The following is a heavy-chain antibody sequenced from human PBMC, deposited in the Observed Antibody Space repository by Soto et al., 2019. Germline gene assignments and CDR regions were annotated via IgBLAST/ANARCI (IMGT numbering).Heavy chain of an antibody. V-gene: IGHV3-30-3*01. Sequence: QVQLVESGGGVVQPGRSLRLSCAASGFTFSSYAMHWVRRAPGKGLEWMAVMSYDGSNKYYADSVKGRFTISRDNSKNTLYLQMNSLRPEDTALDYCARDGGDYWGQGTLVIVSS. CDR1: GFTFSSYA. D-gene: IGHD3-16*01. CDR3: ARDGGDY. CDR2: MSYDGSNK. J-gene: IGHJ4*02.